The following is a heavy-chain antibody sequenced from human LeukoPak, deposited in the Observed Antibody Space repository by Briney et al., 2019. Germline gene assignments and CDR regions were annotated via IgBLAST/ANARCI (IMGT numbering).Heavy chain of an antibody. V-gene: IGHV1-46*01. CDR2: INPSGGST. CDR1: GYTFSSYY. D-gene: IGHD6-19*01. J-gene: IGHJ4*02. Sequence: GASVKVSCKASGYTFSSYYIYWVRQVPGQGLEWMGVINPSGGSTSYAQKFQGRVTMTRDTSTSTAYMEVTSLRSEDTAVYYCAGLSIEVAGYADYWGQGTLVTVSS. CDR3: AGLSIEVAGYADY.